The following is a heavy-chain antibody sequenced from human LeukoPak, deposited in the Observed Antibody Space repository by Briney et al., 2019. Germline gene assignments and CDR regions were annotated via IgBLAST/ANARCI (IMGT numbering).Heavy chain of an antibody. CDR2: ISYDGSNK. D-gene: IGHD3-9*01. CDR1: GFTFRRYG. CDR3: AKDHDILTGYLGY. V-gene: IGHV3-30*18. J-gene: IGHJ4*02. Sequence: GGSLRLSCAAPGFTFRRYGMHWVRQAPGKGLEWVAVISYDGSNKYYVDSVNGRFTISKDNPKNTLYLQMDSLRDECTAVYYCAKDHDILTGYLGYWGKGTLVTVST.